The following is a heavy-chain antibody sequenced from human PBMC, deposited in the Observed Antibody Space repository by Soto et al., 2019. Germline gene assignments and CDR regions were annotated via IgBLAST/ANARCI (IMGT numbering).Heavy chain of an antibody. J-gene: IGHJ6*02. CDR3: ARNSMNLPNYYGMDV. V-gene: IGHV1-69*02. CDR2: IIPILGIA. CDR1: GGTFSSYT. Sequence: SVKVSCKASGGTFSSYTISWVRQAPGQGLEWMGRIIPILGIANYAQKFQGRVTITADKSTSTAYMELSSLRSEDTAVYYCARNSMNLPNYYGMDVWGQGTTVTVSS.